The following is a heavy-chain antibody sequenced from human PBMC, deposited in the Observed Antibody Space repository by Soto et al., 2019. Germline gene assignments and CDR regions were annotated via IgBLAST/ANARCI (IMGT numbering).Heavy chain of an antibody. CDR1: GFTFSSHA. D-gene: IGHD1-1*01. CDR3: AKMGYNWNTRWCCLYN. V-gene: IGHV3-23*01. J-gene: IGHJ4*02. Sequence: GGSLRLSCAASGFTFSSHAMSWVRQAPEKGLEWVSAISGSGGSTYYADSVKGRFTISRDKSKNTLYLQMNSLRAEDTAVYYWAKMGYNWNTRWCCLYNCGQETLFT. CDR2: ISGSGGST.